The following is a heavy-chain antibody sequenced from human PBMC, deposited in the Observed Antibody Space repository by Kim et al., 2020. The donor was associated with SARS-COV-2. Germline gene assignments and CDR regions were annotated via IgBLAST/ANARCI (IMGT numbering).Heavy chain of an antibody. V-gene: IGHV3-23*01. J-gene: IGHJ4*02. Sequence: KGRFTISRDNSKNTLYLQMNSLRAEDTAVYYCAKTGIATMIVVVITSIDYWGQGTLVTVSS. D-gene: IGHD3-22*01. CDR3: AKTGIATMIVVVITSIDY.